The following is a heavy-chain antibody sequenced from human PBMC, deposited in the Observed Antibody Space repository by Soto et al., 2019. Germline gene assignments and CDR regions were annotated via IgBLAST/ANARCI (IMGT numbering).Heavy chain of an antibody. Sequence: QVQLVESGGGVVQPGRSLRLSCAASGFTFSSYGMHWVRQAPGKGLEWVAVISYDGSNKYYADSVKGRFTISRDNFKNTLYLQMNSLRAEDRAVYYCAKVYYDFWSGSPFDYWGQGTLVTVSS. J-gene: IGHJ4*02. CDR1: GFTFSSYG. CDR3: AKVYYDFWSGSPFDY. D-gene: IGHD3-3*01. CDR2: ISYDGSNK. V-gene: IGHV3-30*18.